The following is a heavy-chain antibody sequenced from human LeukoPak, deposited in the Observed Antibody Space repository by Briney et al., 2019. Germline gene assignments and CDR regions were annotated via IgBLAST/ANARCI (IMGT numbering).Heavy chain of an antibody. V-gene: IGHV1-69*06. D-gene: IGHD2-15*01. Sequence: GASVKVSCKASGGTFSSYAISWVRQAPGQGLEWRGGSIPIFGKANYAQKFQGRVTITADKSTSTAYMELSSLRSEDTAVYYCARGRCSGGSCYSGFYYYYYMDVWGKGTTVTVSS. J-gene: IGHJ6*03. CDR1: GGTFSSYA. CDR2: SIPIFGKA. CDR3: ARGRCSGGSCYSGFYYYYYMDV.